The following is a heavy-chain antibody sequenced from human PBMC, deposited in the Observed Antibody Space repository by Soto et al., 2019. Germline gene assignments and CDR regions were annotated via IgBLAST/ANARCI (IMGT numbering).Heavy chain of an antibody. D-gene: IGHD3-22*01. J-gene: IGHJ6*02. CDR2: MNPNSGNT. CDR3: ARVVTYYYDISGPRYYYYYGMDV. V-gene: IGHV1-8*01. CDR1: GYTFTSYD. Sequence: QVQLVQSGAEVKKPGASVKVSCKASGYTFTSYDINWVRQATGQGLEWMGWMNPNSGNTGYAQKFQGRVTMTRNTSISTAYMELSSLRSEDTAVYYCARVVTYYYDISGPRYYYYYGMDVWGQGTTVTVSS.